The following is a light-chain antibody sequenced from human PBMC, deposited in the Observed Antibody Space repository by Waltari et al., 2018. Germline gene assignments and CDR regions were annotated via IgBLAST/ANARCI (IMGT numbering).Light chain of an antibody. CDR3: QHYVSLPGT. Sequence: IVLTQPTDTPFISPGESATLSCRASQSISKYLTWFQQKPGQAPRLHIYHASSRSTGSPTRFGGSGCGTDFSLTIRRLEPEAFAVYYCQHYVSLPGTFGQGTKLEIK. V-gene: IGKV3-20*01. CDR1: QSISKY. CDR2: HAS. J-gene: IGKJ1*01.